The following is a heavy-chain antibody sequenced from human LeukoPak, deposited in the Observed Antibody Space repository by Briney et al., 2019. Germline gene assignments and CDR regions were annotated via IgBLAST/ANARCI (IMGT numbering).Heavy chain of an antibody. CDR1: GFTFSSYT. CDR3: AKSVVVITFRFDD. Sequence: PGGSLRLSCAASGFTFSSYTMSWVRQAPGKGLEWVSTITTSDGNTYYADSVKGRFTISRDNSKNMVYLQMNSLRADDTAVYYCAKSVVVITFRFDDWGQGALATVSS. CDR2: ITTSDGNT. J-gene: IGHJ4*02. D-gene: IGHD2-15*01. V-gene: IGHV3-23*01.